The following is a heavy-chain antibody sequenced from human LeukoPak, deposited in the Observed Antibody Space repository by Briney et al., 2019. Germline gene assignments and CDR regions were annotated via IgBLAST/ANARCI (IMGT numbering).Heavy chain of an antibody. V-gene: IGHV4-59*06. CDR2: MSNSGGA. J-gene: IGHJ4*02. Sequence: SETLSLTCTVSGGSISSYYWSWIRQPPGKGLEWIGYMSNSGGAYYNPSLQSRVSISVDTSKNQFSLRLSSVTAADTAVYYCARYSSSSNYFDYWGQGTLVTVSS. CDR3: ARYSSSSNYFDY. D-gene: IGHD6-13*01. CDR1: GGSISSYY.